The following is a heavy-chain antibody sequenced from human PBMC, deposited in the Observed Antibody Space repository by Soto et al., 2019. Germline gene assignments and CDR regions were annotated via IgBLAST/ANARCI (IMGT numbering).Heavy chain of an antibody. CDR3: ARDQGATAYYAFDI. D-gene: IGHD1-26*01. J-gene: IGHJ3*02. Sequence: PSETLSLTCTVSGGSISSGGYYWSWIRQHPGKGLEWIGYIYYSGSTYYNPSLKSRVTISVDTSKNQFSLKLSSVTAADTAVYYCARDQGATAYYAFDIWGQGTMVTVSS. V-gene: IGHV4-31*03. CDR2: IYYSGST. CDR1: GGSISSGGYY.